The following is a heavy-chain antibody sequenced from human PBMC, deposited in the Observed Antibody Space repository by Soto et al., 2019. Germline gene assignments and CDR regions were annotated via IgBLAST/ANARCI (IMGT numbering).Heavy chain of an antibody. V-gene: IGHV1-24*01. Sequence: ASVKVSCKVSGYTLTELSMHWVRQAPGKGLEWMGGFDPEDGETIYAQKFQGRVTMTEDTSTDTAYMELSSLRSEDTAVYYCATFAYPTDSGGRNNWFDPWGQGTPVTVSS. CDR1: GYTLTELS. J-gene: IGHJ5*02. CDR2: FDPEDGET. D-gene: IGHD2-15*01. CDR3: ATFAYPTDSGGRNNWFDP.